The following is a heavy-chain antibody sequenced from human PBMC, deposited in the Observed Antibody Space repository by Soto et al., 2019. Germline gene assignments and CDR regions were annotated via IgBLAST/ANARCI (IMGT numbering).Heavy chain of an antibody. V-gene: IGHV1-8*01. CDR3: ARGLGCSSTSCYFGLGYYYYMDV. D-gene: IGHD2-2*01. CDR1: GYTFTSYD. CDR2: MNPNSGNT. J-gene: IGHJ6*03. Sequence: ASVKVSCKASGYTFTSYDINWVRQATGQGLEWMGWMNPNSGNTGYAQKFQGRVTMTRNTSISTAYMELSSLRSEDTAVYYCARGLGCSSTSCYFGLGYYYYMDVWGKGTTVTVSS.